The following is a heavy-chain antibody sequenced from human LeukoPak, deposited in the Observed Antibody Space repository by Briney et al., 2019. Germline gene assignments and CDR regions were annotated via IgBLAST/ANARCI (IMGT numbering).Heavy chain of an antibody. CDR2: ISGSGGST. CDR3: AKVRRSMVRGVISGLDY. J-gene: IGHJ4*02. D-gene: IGHD3-10*01. V-gene: IGHV3-23*01. Sequence: PGGSLRLSCAASGFTFSNYAMNWVRQAPGKGLEWVSAISGSGGSTYYADSVKGRFTISRDNSKNTLYLQMNSLRAEDTAVYYCAKVRRSMVRGVISGLDYWGQGTLVTVSS. CDR1: GFTFSNYA.